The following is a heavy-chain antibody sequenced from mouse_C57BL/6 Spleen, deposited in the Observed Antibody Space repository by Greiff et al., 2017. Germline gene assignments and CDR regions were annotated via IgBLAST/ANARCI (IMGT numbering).Heavy chain of an antibody. J-gene: IGHJ3*01. D-gene: IGHD1-1*01. V-gene: IGHV14-3*01. CDR3: ARYDGSSSAWFAY. CDR1: GYNITNTY. Sequence: EVQLQQSVAELVRPGASVKLSCTASGYNITNTYMHWVKQRTEQGLEWIGRIDPANGNTNYAPKFQGKATITADTSSNTAYLQLSSLTSADTALYYCARYDGSSSAWFAYWGQVPLVTVSA. CDR2: IDPANGNT.